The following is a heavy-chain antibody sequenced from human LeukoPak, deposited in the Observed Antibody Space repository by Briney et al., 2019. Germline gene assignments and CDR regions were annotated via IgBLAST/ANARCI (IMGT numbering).Heavy chain of an antibody. Sequence: GGSLRLSCAASGFTFSSHAMNWVRQAPGKGLEWVSSISSNINYIQYADSVKGRFTISRDNAKNSLYLQMNSLRAEDTAVYYCARRNSGYSSSWYFNDHWGQGTLVTVSS. J-gene: IGHJ4*02. CDR1: GFTFSSHA. D-gene: IGHD6-13*01. CDR3: ARRNSGYSSSWYFNDH. V-gene: IGHV3-21*01. CDR2: ISSNINYI.